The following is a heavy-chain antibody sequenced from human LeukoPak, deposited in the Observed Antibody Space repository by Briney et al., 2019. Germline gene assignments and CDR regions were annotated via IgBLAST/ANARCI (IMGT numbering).Heavy chain of an antibody. CDR3: ARERLEWSPFDY. J-gene: IGHJ4*02. D-gene: IGHD3-3*01. V-gene: IGHV4-4*07. Sequence: SGTLSLTCTVSGGSISSYYWSWIRQPAGKGLEWIGRIYTSGSTNYNPSLKSRVTISVDTSKNQFSLKLSSVTAADTAVYYCARERLEWSPFDYWGQGTLVTVSS. CDR1: GGSISSYY. CDR2: IYTSGST.